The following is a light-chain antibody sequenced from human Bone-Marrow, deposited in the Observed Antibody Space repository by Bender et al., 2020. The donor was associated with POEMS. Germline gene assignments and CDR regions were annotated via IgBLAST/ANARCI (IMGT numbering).Light chain of an antibody. J-gene: IGLJ1*01. CDR2: DVS. CDR3: SSYTSSFTYV. CDR1: SSDIGVYNY. Sequence: QSALTQPASVSGSPGQSITISCTGTSSDIGVYNYVSWYQQHPGKAPKLMIYDVSSRPSGVSDRFSGSKSGSTAFLTISGLQAEDEADYYCSSYTSSFTYVLGTGTKVTVL. V-gene: IGLV2-14*03.